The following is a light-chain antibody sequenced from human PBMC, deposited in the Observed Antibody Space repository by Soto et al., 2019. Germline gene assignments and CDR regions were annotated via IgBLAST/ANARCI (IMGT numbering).Light chain of an antibody. V-gene: IGKV3-20*01. CDR2: GAS. J-gene: IGKJ1*01. CDR1: KSVSSSY. Sequence: EIVLTQSPGTLSLSPGERATLSCRASKSVSSSYLAWYQQKPGQAPRLLIYGASSRATGIPDRFSGSGSGIDFTLSISRLEPEDFAVYYCHQYGSSLWTFGQGTKVEIK. CDR3: HQYGSSLWT.